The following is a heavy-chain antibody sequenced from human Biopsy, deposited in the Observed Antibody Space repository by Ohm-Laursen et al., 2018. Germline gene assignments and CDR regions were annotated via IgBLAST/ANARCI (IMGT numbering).Heavy chain of an antibody. J-gene: IGHJ2*01. CDR2: VYYTGST. D-gene: IGHD3-22*01. CDR1: SDSISTYY. CDR3: ARDRGYYSDRTVPGYFDL. V-gene: IGHV4-59*01. Sequence: PGTLSLTCTVSSDSISTYYWSWIRQPPGKGLEWIGYVYYTGSTDYNPSLQSRVTISVDTSKNHFSLRLRSVTPADTAIYYCARDRGYYSDRTVPGYFDLWGRGTLVTVSS.